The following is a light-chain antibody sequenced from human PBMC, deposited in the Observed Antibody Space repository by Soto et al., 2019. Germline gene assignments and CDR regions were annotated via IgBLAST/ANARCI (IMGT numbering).Light chain of an antibody. Sequence: QSVLTQPPSASGTPGQRVTISWSGSSSNIGSNYVFWYQHLPGTAPKLLIYRNNQRPSGVPDRFSGSKSGTSASLAISGLRSEDETDYYCAAWDDSLSGVVFGGGTKLTVL. CDR3: AAWDDSLSGVV. J-gene: IGLJ2*01. V-gene: IGLV1-47*01. CDR1: SSNIGSNY. CDR2: RNN.